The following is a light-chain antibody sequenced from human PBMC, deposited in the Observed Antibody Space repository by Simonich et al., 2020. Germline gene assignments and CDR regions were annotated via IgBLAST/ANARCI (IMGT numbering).Light chain of an antibody. CDR3: QQYGSSPWT. V-gene: IGKV3-20*01. CDR2: AAS. CDR1: QSVSSSY. Sequence: EIVLTQSPGTLSLSPGERATLSCRASQSVSSSYLAWYQQKPGLAPRLLIYAASSRATGIPDRFSGRGSGTDFTLTISRLEPEDFAVYYCQQYGSSPWTFGQGTKVEIK. J-gene: IGKJ1*01.